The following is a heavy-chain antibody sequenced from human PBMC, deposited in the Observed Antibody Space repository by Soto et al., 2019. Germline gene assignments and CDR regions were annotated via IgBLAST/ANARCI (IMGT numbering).Heavy chain of an antibody. CDR2: IIPIFVTA. J-gene: IGHJ4*02. D-gene: IGHD3-3*01. CDR1: GGTFSSYA. CDR3: ASGGQSITIFGVVTIMPHY. V-gene: IGHV1-69*06. Sequence: SVKVSCKGSGGTFSSYAISWLRQAPVQGLEWMGGIIPIFVTANYAQKFQGRVTITADKPTSTAYMELSSLRSEDTAVYYSASGGQSITIFGVVTIMPHYWGQGTLVTVSS.